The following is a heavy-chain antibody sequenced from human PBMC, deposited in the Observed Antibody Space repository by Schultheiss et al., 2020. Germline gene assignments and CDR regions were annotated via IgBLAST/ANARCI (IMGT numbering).Heavy chain of an antibody. V-gene: IGHV3-11*01. CDR2: ISSSGTTI. CDR1: GFTFSDYY. Sequence: GESLKISCAVSGFTFSDYYMSWIRQAPGKGLEWVSYISSSGTTIYYADSVKGRFTISRDNAKNSLFLQMNSLRAEDTAVYYCATGYSSPKVHYWGQGTLVTVSS. J-gene: IGHJ4*02. CDR3: ATGYSSPKVHY. D-gene: IGHD6-19*01.